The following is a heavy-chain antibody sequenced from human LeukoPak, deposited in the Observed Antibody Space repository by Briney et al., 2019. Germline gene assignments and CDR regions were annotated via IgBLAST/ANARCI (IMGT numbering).Heavy chain of an antibody. V-gene: IGHV3-21*01. Sequence: GGSLRLSCAASGFTFSSYGMHWVRQAPGKGLEWVSFISSSSSYIYYADSLKGRFTISRDNAKNSLYLQMNSLRAEDTAVYYCARGTMFPYYFDYWGQGTLVTVSS. D-gene: IGHD3-10*02. CDR1: GFTFSSYG. J-gene: IGHJ4*02. CDR3: ARGTMFPYYFDY. CDR2: ISSSSSYI.